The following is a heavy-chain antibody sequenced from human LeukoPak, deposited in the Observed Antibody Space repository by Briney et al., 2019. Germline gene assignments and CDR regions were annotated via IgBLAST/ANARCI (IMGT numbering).Heavy chain of an antibody. CDR3: ASPDDYGGNAFDI. D-gene: IGHD4/OR15-4a*01. CDR2: INAGNGNT. Sequence: ASVKVSCKASGYTFTSYAMHWVRQAPGQRLEWMGWINAGNGNTKYSQKFQGRVTITRDTPASTAYMELSSLRSEDTAVYYCASPDDYGGNAFDIWGQGTMVTVSS. V-gene: IGHV1-3*01. J-gene: IGHJ3*02. CDR1: GYTFTSYA.